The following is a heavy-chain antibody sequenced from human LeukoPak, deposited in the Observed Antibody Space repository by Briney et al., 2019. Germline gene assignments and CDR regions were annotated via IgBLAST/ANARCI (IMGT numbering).Heavy chain of an antibody. CDR2: ISWDDDK. V-gene: IGHV2-5*02. Sequence: SGPTLVNPTQTLTLTCTFSGFSRSTRGVGVGWIRQPPGKALEWLALISWDDDKRYNQSLESRVTITKDTSKNQVVLTMTNMDPVDTATYYCAHTGSNWYQYYFDYRGQGTLVTVSS. D-gene: IGHD6-13*01. J-gene: IGHJ4*02. CDR1: GFSRSTRGVG. CDR3: AHTGSNWYQYYFDY.